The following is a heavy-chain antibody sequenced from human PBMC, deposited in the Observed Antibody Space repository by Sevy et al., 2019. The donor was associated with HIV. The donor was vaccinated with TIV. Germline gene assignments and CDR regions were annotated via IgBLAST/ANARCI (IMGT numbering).Heavy chain of an antibody. Sequence: GGSLRLSCAASGFTFEDFAMNWARQAPGKGLGGSSGISWNSGSIGYADSVKGRFTISRAKAKNSLYLQMNSLRAEDTALYYCAKGGDFWSGPRGDFDYWGQGTLVTVSS. J-gene: IGHJ4*02. CDR3: AKGGDFWSGPRGDFDY. V-gene: IGHV3-9*01. CDR2: ISWNSGSI. D-gene: IGHD3-3*01. CDR1: GFTFEDFA.